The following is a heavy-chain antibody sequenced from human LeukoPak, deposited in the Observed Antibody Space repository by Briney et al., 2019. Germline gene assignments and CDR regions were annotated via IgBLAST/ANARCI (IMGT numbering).Heavy chain of an antibody. J-gene: IGHJ4*02. Sequence: GGSLRLSCAASGYTYSSNWMHWVRQAPGKGLVWVSRVSGDGSITYYADSVKGRFTMSRDNAKNTLYLQINSLRVEDTAVYYCARQNYGNPDYWGQGTLVTVSS. V-gene: IGHV3-74*01. D-gene: IGHD3-16*01. CDR2: VSGDGSIT. CDR1: GYTYSSNW. CDR3: ARQNYGNPDY.